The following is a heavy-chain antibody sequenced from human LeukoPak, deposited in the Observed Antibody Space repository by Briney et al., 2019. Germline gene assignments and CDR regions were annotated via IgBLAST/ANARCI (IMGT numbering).Heavy chain of an antibody. CDR1: GFIVSDYN. CDR3: ARDLSATARAYDY. J-gene: IGHJ4*01. D-gene: IGHD1-26*01. CDR2: IDISGTYI. V-gene: IGHV3-21*01. Sequence: GGSLRLSCAASGFIVSDYNMNWVRQAPGKGLEWVSFIDISGTYITYADSVKGRFTISRDNAKNLLYLQMNSLRAEDTAVYYCARDLSATARAYDYWGQGTLVTVSS.